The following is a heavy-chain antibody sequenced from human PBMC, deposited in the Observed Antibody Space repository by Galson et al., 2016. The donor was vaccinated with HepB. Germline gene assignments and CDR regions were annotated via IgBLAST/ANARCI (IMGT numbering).Heavy chain of an antibody. D-gene: IGHD2-15*01. J-gene: IGHJ4*02. CDR3: AKSLLGVVAATSFDY. CDR2: LSNSGRRT. Sequence: SLRLSCAASGFTFSDYAMAWVRQAPGKGLEWVSGLSNSGRRTSYGDSVKGRFAMSRDNSNNPLYLQMNGGRAEDTAISYCAKSLLGVVAATSFDYWGQGTLVTVSS. V-gene: IGHV3-23*01. CDR1: GFTFSDYA.